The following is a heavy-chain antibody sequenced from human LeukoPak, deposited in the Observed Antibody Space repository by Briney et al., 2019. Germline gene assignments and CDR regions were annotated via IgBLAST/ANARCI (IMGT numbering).Heavy chain of an antibody. Sequence: GASVKVSCKASGYTFTSYDINWGRQATGQGLEGMGWMNSNSGNTSYAQKFQGRVTIARNTSLSTAYMELSSLRSEDTAVYYCARGTLTRGVIIAYRYYYYMDVWGKGTTVTVSS. CDR1: GYTFTSYD. CDR2: MNSNSGNT. V-gene: IGHV1-8*03. J-gene: IGHJ6*03. CDR3: ARGTLTRGVIIAYRYYYYMDV. D-gene: IGHD3-10*01.